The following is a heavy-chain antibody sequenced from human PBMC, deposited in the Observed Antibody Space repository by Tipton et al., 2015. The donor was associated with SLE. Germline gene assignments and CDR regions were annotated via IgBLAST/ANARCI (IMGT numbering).Heavy chain of an antibody. Sequence: TLSLTCSVSGDSFRSYYWSWIRQPAGKGLEWIGYIHNSGTNSYNPSLKSRVTMTIDTSKNQFSLELRSVTAADTAVYYCARHIDCINHGCYSPWFDPWGQGTLVTVSS. CDR1: GDSFRSYY. J-gene: IGHJ5*02. D-gene: IGHD1-26*01. V-gene: IGHV4-59*03. CDR2: IHNSGTN. CDR3: ARHIDCINHGCYSPWFDP.